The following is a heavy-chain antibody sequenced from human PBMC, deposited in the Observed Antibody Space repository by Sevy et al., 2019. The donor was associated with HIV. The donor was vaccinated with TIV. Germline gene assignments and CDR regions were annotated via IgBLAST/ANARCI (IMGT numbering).Heavy chain of an antibody. J-gene: IGHJ4*02. D-gene: IGHD6-19*01. CDR1: GGTFSSYG. CDR2: IIPILGTV. CDR3: ARGGGNGWYYFDY. Sequence: ASVKVSCKASGGTFSSYGISWVRQAPGQGLEWMGRIIPILGTVNYAQKFQGRVTITADESTKTAYMELSSLRSEDTAVYYCARGGGNGWYYFDYWGQETMVTVSS. V-gene: IGHV1-69*11.